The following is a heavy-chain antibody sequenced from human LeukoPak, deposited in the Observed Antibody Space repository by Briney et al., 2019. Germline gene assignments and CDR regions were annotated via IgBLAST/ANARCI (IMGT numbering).Heavy chain of an antibody. V-gene: IGHV1-18*01. CDR1: GYTFTSYG. D-gene: IGHD6-19*01. CDR3: ARAPRIAVAGTEDY. CDR2: ISAYNGNT. J-gene: IGHJ4*02. Sequence: ASVKVSCKASGYTFTSYGISWVRQAPGQGLEWMGWISAYNGNTNYAQKLQGRVTMTTDTSTSTAYMELRSLRSDDTAVYYCARAPRIAVAGTEDYWGQGTLVTVSS.